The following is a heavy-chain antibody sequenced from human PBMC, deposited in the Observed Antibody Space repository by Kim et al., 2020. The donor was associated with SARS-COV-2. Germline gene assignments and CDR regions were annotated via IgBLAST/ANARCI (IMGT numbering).Heavy chain of an antibody. D-gene: IGHD5-12*01. V-gene: IGHV1-69*13. CDR3: AREFRGKGYSGYDYVPIFDY. J-gene: IGHJ4*02. Sequence: SVKVSCKASGGTFSSYAISWVRQAPGQGLEWMGGIIPIFGTANYAQKFQGRVTITADESTSTAYMELSSLRSEDTAVYYCAREFRGKGYSGYDYVPIFDYWGQGTLVTVSS. CDR2: IIPIFGTA. CDR1: GGTFSSYA.